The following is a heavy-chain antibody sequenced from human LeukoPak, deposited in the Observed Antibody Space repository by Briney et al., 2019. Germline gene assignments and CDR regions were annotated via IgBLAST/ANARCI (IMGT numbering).Heavy chain of an antibody. CDR2: IYYSGST. Sequence: PQTLSLTCTVSGGSISSGGYYWSWIRQHPGKGLEWIGYIYYSGSTYYNPSLKSRVTISVDTSKNQFSLKLSSVTAADTAVYYCARAVRIVKPTAKNWFDPWGQGTLVTVSS. CDR1: GGSISSGGYY. J-gene: IGHJ5*02. CDR3: ARAVRIVKPTAKNWFDP. D-gene: IGHD2-15*01. V-gene: IGHV4-31*03.